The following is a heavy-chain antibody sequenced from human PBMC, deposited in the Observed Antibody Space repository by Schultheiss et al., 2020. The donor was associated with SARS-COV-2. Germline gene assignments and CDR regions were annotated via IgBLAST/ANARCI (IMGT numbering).Heavy chain of an antibody. D-gene: IGHD1-26*01. CDR2: IYYSGST. Sequence: SETLSLTCTLSGGPISRYYWTWIRQPPGKGLEWIGFIYYSGSTNYNPSLKSRVTISVDTSKNQFSLKLSSVTAADTAVYYCARGFGAWGLLPGVFDYWGQGTLVTVSS. J-gene: IGHJ4*02. CDR1: GGPISRYY. CDR3: ARGFGAWGLLPGVFDY. V-gene: IGHV4-59*01.